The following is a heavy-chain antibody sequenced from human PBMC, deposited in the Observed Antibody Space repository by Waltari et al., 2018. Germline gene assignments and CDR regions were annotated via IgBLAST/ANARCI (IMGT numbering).Heavy chain of an antibody. J-gene: IGHJ4*02. CDR2: INSDGSST. D-gene: IGHD1-26*01. CDR1: GFPFSSSW. Sequence: EVQLVESGGGLVQPGGSLRLSCAGFGFPFSSSWMPWVRQAPGKGLVWVSRINSDGSSTSYADSVKGRFTISRDNAKNTLYLQMNSLRAEDTAVYYCARGGGSYSGYWGQGTLVTVSS. CDR3: ARGGGSYSGY. V-gene: IGHV3-74*01.